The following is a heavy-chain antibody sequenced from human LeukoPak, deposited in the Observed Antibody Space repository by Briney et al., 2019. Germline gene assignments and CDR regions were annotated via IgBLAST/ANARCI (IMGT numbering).Heavy chain of an antibody. Sequence: GGSLRLSCAASGFTFSSYWMHWVRQAPGKGLVWVSRINSDGSSTSYADSVKGRFTISRDNSKNTLYLQMNSLRAEDTAVYYCAREASKYYYDSSGYAFDIWGQGTMVTVSS. D-gene: IGHD3-22*01. V-gene: IGHV3-74*01. CDR3: AREASKYYYDSSGYAFDI. CDR1: GFTFSSYW. CDR2: INSDGSST. J-gene: IGHJ3*02.